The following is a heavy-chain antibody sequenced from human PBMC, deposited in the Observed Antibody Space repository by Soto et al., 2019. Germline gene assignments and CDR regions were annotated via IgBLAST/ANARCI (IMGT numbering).Heavy chain of an antibody. J-gene: IGHJ5*02. V-gene: IGHV3-21*01. CDR2: ISSSGSYI. CDR1: GFTFSSYS. D-gene: IGHD4-17*01. Sequence: TGGSLRLSCAASGFTFSSYSMNWVRQAPGKGLEWVSSISSSGSYIYYADSVKGRFTISRDNAKNSLYLQMNSLRAEDTAVYYCARDHLPVTNSRWFDPWGQGTLVTVSS. CDR3: ARDHLPVTNSRWFDP.